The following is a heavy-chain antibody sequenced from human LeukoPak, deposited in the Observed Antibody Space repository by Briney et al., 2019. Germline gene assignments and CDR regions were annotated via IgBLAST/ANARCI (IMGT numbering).Heavy chain of an antibody. CDR1: GFYFSGYS. Sequence: PGGSLRLSCGASGFYFSGYSMNWVRQAPWKGLEWVASINSGSTYMYYGDSVKGRFTISRDDAKNSLHLQMDSLRVEDTAVYFCARVEATTGRNYHYYYMDVWGKGTTVTVSS. CDR3: ARVEATTGRNYHYYYMDV. D-gene: IGHD1-1*01. CDR2: INSGSTYM. V-gene: IGHV3-21*01. J-gene: IGHJ6*03.